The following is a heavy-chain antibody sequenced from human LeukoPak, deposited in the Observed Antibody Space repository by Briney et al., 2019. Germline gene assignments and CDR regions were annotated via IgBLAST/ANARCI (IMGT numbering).Heavy chain of an antibody. V-gene: IGHV7-4-1*02. CDR2: INTNTGNP. CDR3: ARVPPSYYYDSSGYSHRGLSDY. D-gene: IGHD3-22*01. Sequence: ASVKVSCKASGYTFTSYAMNWVRQAPGQGLEWMGWINTNTGNPTYAQGFTGRFVFSLDTSVSTAYLQISSLKAEDTAVYYCARVPPSYYYDSSGYSHRGLSDYWGQGTLVTVSS. J-gene: IGHJ4*02. CDR1: GYTFTSYA.